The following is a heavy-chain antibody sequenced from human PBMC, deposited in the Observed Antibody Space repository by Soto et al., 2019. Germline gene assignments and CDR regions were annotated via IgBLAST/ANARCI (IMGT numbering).Heavy chain of an antibody. CDR2: INHSGST. V-gene: IGHV4-34*01. CDR3: ARGGAGVGATWSKYFDY. CDR1: GGSFSGYY. Sequence: SETLSLTCAVYGGSFSGYYWSWIRQPPGKGLEWIGEINHSGSTNYNPSLKSRVTISVDTSKNQFSLKLSSVTAADTAVYYCARGGAGVGATWSKYFDYWGQGTLVTVSS. D-gene: IGHD1-26*01. J-gene: IGHJ4*02.